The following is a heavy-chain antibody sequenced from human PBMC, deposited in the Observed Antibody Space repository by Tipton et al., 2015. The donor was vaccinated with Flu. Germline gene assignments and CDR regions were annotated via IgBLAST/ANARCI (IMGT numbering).Heavy chain of an antibody. D-gene: IGHD2-15*01. V-gene: IGHV3-15*01. J-gene: IGHJ4*02. CDR1: GFTFTNAW. Sequence: SLRLSCAASGFTFTNAWMTWVRQAPGKGLEWLGRIKGKTDGGTKDYAAPVKGRFTISRDDSKNTLFLQMNSLKTEDTAVYYCARQGIWGQYYFDYWGQGTLVTVSS. CDR2: IKGKTDGGTK. CDR3: ARQGIWGQYYFDY.